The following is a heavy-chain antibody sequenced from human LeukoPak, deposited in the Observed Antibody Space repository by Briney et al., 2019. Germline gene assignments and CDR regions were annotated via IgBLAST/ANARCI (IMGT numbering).Heavy chain of an antibody. D-gene: IGHD1-26*01. J-gene: IGHJ4*02. CDR3: ASIKGGTSATISY. Sequence: GGSLRLSCAASGFTFSSYWMSWVRQARGKGLEWVANIDQDGSEKYYVDSVKGRFTISKDNAKNSLFLQMNSLRDEDTAVYYCASIKGGTSATISYWGQGTLVTVSS. CDR1: GFTFSSYW. V-gene: IGHV3-7*01. CDR2: IDQDGSEK.